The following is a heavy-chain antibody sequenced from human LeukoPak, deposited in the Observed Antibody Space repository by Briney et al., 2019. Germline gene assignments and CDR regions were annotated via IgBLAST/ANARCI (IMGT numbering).Heavy chain of an antibody. CDR2: ISAYNGNT. CDR3: ARLKYSSGWYGTRGIDY. CDR1: GYTFTSYG. J-gene: IGHJ4*02. V-gene: IGHV1-18*01. D-gene: IGHD6-19*01. Sequence: GESLKISCKASGYTFTSYGISWVRQAPGQGLEWMGWISAYNGNTNYAQKLQGRVTMTTDTSTSTAYMELRSLRSDDTAVYYCARLKYSSGWYGTRGIDYWGQGTLVTVSS.